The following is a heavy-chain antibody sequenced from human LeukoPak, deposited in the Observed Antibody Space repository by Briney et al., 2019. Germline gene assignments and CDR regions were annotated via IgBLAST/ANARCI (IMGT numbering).Heavy chain of an antibody. CDR2: ISSSSSYI. D-gene: IGHD1-26*01. V-gene: IGHV3-21*01. CDR3: ASCIVGTSACAFDI. J-gene: IGHJ3*02. Sequence: GGSLRLSCAASGFTFSSYSMNWVRQAPGKGLEWVSSISSSSSYIYYADSVKGRFTIPRDNAKNSLYLQMNSLRAEDTAVYYCASCIVGTSACAFDIWGQGTMVTVSS. CDR1: GFTFSSYS.